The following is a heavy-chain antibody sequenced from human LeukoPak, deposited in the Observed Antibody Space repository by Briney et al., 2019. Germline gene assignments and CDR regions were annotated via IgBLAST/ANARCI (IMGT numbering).Heavy chain of an antibody. D-gene: IGHD4-17*01. CDR3: ARHYGRYGDYVVWFDP. CDR1: GGSISSSYYY. CDR2: IYHSGST. Sequence: SETLPLTCTVSGGSISSSYYYWGWVRQPPGKGLEWIGSIYHSGSTYYNPSLKSRVTISVDTSKNQFALKLSSVTAADTSVYYCARHYGRYGDYVVWFDPWGQGTLFTVSS. V-gene: IGHV4-39*01. J-gene: IGHJ5*02.